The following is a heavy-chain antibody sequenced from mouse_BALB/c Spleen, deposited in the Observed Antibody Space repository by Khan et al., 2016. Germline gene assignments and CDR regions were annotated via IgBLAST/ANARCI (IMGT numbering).Heavy chain of an antibody. J-gene: IGHJ3*01. CDR1: GYAFSSYW. CDR3: AGGTPLAY. Sequence: QVQLKESGAELVRPGSSVKISCKASGYAFSSYWMNWVKQRPGQGLEWIGQIYPGDGDTHYNGKFMGKATLTADKSSSTAYMQLSRLTSEDSAVYFCAGGTPLAYWGQGTLVTVSA. D-gene: IGHD2-14*01. V-gene: IGHV1-80*01. CDR2: IYPGDGDT.